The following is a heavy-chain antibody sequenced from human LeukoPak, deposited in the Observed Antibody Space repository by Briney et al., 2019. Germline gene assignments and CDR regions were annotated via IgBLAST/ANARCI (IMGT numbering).Heavy chain of an antibody. CDR3: AIGYDYGDYEGLDY. D-gene: IGHD4-17*01. CDR1: GFTFSSYE. Sequence: GGSLRLSCAASGFTFSSYEMNWVRQAPGKGPEWVSYISSSGSTIYYADSVKGRFTISRDNAKNSLYLQMNSLRAEDTAVYYCAIGYDYGDYEGLDYWGQGTLVTVSS. V-gene: IGHV3-48*03. J-gene: IGHJ4*02. CDR2: ISSSGSTI.